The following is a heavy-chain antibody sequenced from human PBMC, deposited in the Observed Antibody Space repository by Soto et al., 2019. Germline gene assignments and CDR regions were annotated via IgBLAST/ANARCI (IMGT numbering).Heavy chain of an antibody. CDR1: GGSISSYY. V-gene: IGHV4-59*01. CDR3: AGGGDYYSGMYV. CDR2: IYYSGST. D-gene: IGHD3-16*01. Sequence: SETLSLTCTVSGGSISSYYWSWIRHPPGKGLEWIGYIYYSGSTNYNPSLKSRVTISVDTSKNQFSLKLSSVTAAGTALYYCAGGGDYYSGMYVWGQGTTVTVSS. J-gene: IGHJ6*02.